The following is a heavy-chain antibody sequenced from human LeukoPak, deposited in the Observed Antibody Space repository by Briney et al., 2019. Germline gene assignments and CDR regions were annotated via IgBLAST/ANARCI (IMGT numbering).Heavy chain of an antibody. CDR3: ARRGTYCGGDCSSLYYFDY. J-gene: IGHJ4*02. Sequence: GGSLRLSCAASGFTFSSYSMNWVRQAPGKGLEWVSSISSSSSYIYYAGSVKGRFTISRDNAKNSLYLQMNSVRAEDTAVYYCARRGTYCGGDCSSLYYFDYWGQGTLVTVSS. D-gene: IGHD2-21*02. CDR1: GFTFSSYS. CDR2: ISSSSSYI. V-gene: IGHV3-21*01.